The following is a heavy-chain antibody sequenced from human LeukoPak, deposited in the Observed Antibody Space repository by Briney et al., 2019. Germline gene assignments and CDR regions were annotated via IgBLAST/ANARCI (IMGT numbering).Heavy chain of an antibody. D-gene: IGHD5-18*01. V-gene: IGHV1-8*03. Sequence: GASVKVSCKASGYTFTSYDINWVRQATGQGLEWMGWMNPNSGNTGYAQKFQGRVTITRNTSISTAYMELSSLRSEDTAVYYCARAGTREQLWLPTHYYYYYMDVWGKGTTVTVSS. CDR1: GYTFTSYD. J-gene: IGHJ6*03. CDR3: ARAGTREQLWLPTHYYYYYMDV. CDR2: MNPNSGNT.